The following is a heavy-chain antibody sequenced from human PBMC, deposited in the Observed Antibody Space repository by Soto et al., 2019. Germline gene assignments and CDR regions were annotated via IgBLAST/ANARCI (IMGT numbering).Heavy chain of an antibody. CDR3: AKMGISTTSSFDN. V-gene: IGHV3-23*01. J-gene: IGHJ4*02. CDR2: ISSRGGSV. Sequence: EVQLLESGRDLGQPGGSQRLSCSVSGFTFSSYAMGWVRQAPGKGLEWVSVISSRGGSVYYADSVKGRFTVSRDNSLNVLFLNMTKLRVEDPAVYYCAKMGISTTSSFDNWGQGILVTVSS. D-gene: IGHD1-26*01. CDR1: GFTFSSYA.